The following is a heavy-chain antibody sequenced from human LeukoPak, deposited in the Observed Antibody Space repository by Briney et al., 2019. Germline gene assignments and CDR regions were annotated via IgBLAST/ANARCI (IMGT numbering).Heavy chain of an antibody. CDR1: AFIFSDYS. Sequence: GGSLRLSCAASAFIFSDYSMNWVRQAPGKGLEWVSSISSSHNSYIFYSESVKGRFTISRDNSRNTLYLQMNSLRAEDTAVYYCARLDSSGWGTLDYWGQGILVTVSS. CDR2: ISSSHNSYI. V-gene: IGHV3-21*01. J-gene: IGHJ4*02. D-gene: IGHD6-19*01. CDR3: ARLDSSGWGTLDY.